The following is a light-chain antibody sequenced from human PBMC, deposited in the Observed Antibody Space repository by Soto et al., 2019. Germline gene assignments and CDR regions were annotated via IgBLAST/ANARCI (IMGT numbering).Light chain of an antibody. CDR1: NIGLKR. J-gene: IGLJ3*02. V-gene: IGLV3-21*02. CDR2: DNT. CDR3: QILYSLSDYWL. Sequence: SYELTQPRSVSVAPGQTARITCGGDNIGLKRVHWYQQKAGQAPLLVVYDNTDRPSGIPERFSGSNSGNTATLTISRVEAGDEADFYCQILYSLSDYWLFGGGTKLTVL.